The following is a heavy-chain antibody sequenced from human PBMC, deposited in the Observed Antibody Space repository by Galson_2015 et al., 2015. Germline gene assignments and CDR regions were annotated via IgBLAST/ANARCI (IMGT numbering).Heavy chain of an antibody. CDR3: AKDRSTGTDAFDI. Sequence: SLRLSCAASGFTFSSYEMNWVRQAPGKGLEWVSYISSSGSTIYYADSVKGRFTISRDNSKNTLYLQMNSLRAEDTAVYYCAKDRSTGTDAFDIWGQGTMVTVSS. CDR1: GFTFSSYE. D-gene: IGHD1-1*01. V-gene: IGHV3-48*03. CDR2: ISSSGSTI. J-gene: IGHJ3*02.